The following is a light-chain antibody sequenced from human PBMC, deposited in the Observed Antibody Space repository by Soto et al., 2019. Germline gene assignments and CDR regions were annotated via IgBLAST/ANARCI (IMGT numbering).Light chain of an antibody. Sequence: EIVLTQSPGTLSLSPGERATLSCRASQSISSNYLAWYQQKPGQTPRLLTYGASSRATGIPDRFSVSGSGTDFTLTISRLEPEDFAVYYCQQFDTSRTVGGGTKVDIK. CDR3: QQFDTSRT. CDR1: QSISSNY. V-gene: IGKV3-20*01. CDR2: GAS. J-gene: IGKJ4*01.